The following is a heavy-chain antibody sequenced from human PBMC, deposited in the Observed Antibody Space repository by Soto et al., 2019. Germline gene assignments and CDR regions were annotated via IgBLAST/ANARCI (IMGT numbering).Heavy chain of an antibody. CDR3: ARDLDGSGSSIYGMDV. V-gene: IGHV3-48*02. D-gene: IGHD3-10*01. CDR1: GFTFSSYS. J-gene: IGHJ6*02. Sequence: EVQLVESGGGLVQPGGSLRLSCAASGFTFSSYSMNWVRQAPGKGLEWVSYISSSSSTIYYADSVKGRFTISTDHAKNSLYLKMNSLRDEATAVYYCARDLDGSGSSIYGMDVWGQGTTVTVSS. CDR2: ISSSSSTI.